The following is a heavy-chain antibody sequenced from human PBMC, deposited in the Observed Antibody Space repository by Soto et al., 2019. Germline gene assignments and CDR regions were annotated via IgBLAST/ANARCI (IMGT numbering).Heavy chain of an antibody. V-gene: IGHV3-23*01. D-gene: IGHD6-19*01. CDR3: AKEIWYSSGWYYFDY. CDR2: ITGSGGTT. CDR1: GFTFSNYA. Sequence: GGSLRLSCAASGFTFSNYAMSWVRQAPGKGLDWVSTITGSGGTTYYAESVKGRFTISRDNSKNTLYLQMSSLRADDTAVYYCAKEIWYSSGWYYFDYWGQGALVTVSS. J-gene: IGHJ4*02.